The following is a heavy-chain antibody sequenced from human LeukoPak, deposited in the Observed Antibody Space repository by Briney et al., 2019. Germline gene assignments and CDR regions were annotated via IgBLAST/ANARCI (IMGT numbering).Heavy chain of an antibody. V-gene: IGHV1-69*13. D-gene: IGHD5-24*01. CDR2: IIPIFGTA. CDR1: GGTFSSYA. CDR3: ARDGPGEMATKDAFDI. J-gene: IGHJ3*02. Sequence: SVKVSCKASGGTFSSYAISWVRQAPGQGLEWMGGIIPIFGTANYAQKFQGRVTITADESTSTAYMELSSLRSEDTAVYYCARDGPGEMATKDAFDIWGQGTMVTVSS.